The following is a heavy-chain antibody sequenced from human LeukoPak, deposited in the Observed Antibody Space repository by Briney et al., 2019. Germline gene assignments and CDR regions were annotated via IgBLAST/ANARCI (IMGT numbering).Heavy chain of an antibody. CDR1: GVMFPSYW. CDR2: IKQDGSEK. D-gene: IGHD3-10*01. CDR3: ARRHHFGFLDS. Sequence: QPGGSLRLSCAASGVMFPSYWMTWVRQAPGKGLEWVANIKQDGSEKYYVDSAKGRFTISRDNAKNSVYLQMNSLRAEDTAVYYCARRHHFGFLDSWGQGTLVTVSS. V-gene: IGHV3-7*04. J-gene: IGHJ4*02.